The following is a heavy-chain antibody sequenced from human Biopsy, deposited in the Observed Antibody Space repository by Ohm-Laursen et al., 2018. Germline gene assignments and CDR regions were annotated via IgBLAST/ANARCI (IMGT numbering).Heavy chain of an antibody. CDR1: GGTFSNYG. J-gene: IGHJ1*01. D-gene: IGHD3-9*01. Sequence: ASVKVSCKPPGGTFSNYGVNWVRQAPGQGLEWLGGNIPILGTGNYAQKFQDRVTVAADTSTSTATMELRSLRSDDTAAYYCATKLTGYFHHWGQGTLVIVSS. CDR2: NIPILGTG. CDR3: ATKLTGYFHH. V-gene: IGHV1-69*06.